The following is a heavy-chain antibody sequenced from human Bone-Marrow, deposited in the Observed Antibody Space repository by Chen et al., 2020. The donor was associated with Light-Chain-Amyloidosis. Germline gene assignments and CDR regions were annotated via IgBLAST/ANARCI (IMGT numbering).Heavy chain of an antibody. V-gene: IGHV3-23*01. J-gene: IGHJ4*02. CDR3: AKDPGSHEIFTGYLTHFDF. D-gene: IGHD3-9*01. CDR2: IKGRGVST. Sequence: EVQLLESGGGLVQPGGSLRLACVSSGIHFSGYARSWVRQVPGKGLEWVSGIKGRGVSTYYAGSVKGRFAISRDNSKNTLYLQMNSLRAEDTAVYYCAKDPGSHEIFTGYLTHFDFWGQGTLVTVSS. CDR1: GIHFSGYA.